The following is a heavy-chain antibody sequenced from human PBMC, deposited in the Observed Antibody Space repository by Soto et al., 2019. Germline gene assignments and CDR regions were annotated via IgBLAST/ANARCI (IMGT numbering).Heavy chain of an antibody. CDR3: ARDIDSVIVPAAKGDRFDA. CDR2: IIPILGIA. CDR1: GGTFSSYT. J-gene: IGHJ5*02. V-gene: IGHV1-69*04. D-gene: IGHD2-2*01. Sequence: SVKVSCKASGGTFSSYTISWVRQAPGQGLEWMGRIIPILGIANYAQKFQGRVTITADKSTSTAYMELSSLRSEDTAVYFCARDIDSVIVPAAKGDRFDAWGKGTLLTVCS.